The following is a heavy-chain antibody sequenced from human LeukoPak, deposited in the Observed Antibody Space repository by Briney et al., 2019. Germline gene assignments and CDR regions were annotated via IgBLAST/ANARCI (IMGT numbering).Heavy chain of an antibody. CDR3: ARGGERYFGA. CDR2: STSGGAT. V-gene: IGHV3-23*01. D-gene: IGHD1-1*01. Sequence: GGSLRLSCEASGFTFSNYAMSWVRQAPGKGLEWVSSSTSGGATDYADSVKGRFTISRDNSKNMVFLQMNGLRAEDSALYYCARGGERYFGAWGLGILVTVSS. J-gene: IGHJ4*02. CDR1: GFTFSNYA.